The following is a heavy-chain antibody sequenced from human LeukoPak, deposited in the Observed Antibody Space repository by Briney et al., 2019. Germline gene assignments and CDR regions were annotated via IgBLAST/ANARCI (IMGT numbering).Heavy chain of an antibody. CDR3: ARYCSSTNCYKGGFDP. CDR2: IYYSGST. D-gene: IGHD2-2*02. CDR1: GGSISSYY. Sequence: PSETLSLTCTVSGGSISSYYWSWIRQPAGKGLEWIGYIYYSGSTYSNPSLKSRVTISVDTSKNQFSLNLSSVTAADTAVYYCARYCSSTNCYKGGFDPWGQGTLVTVSS. J-gene: IGHJ5*02. V-gene: IGHV4-59*06.